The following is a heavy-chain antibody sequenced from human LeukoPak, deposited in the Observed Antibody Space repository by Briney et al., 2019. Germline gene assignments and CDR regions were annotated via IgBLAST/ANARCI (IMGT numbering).Heavy chain of an antibody. CDR2: ISGSGGST. J-gene: IGHJ3*02. Sequence: PGGSLRLSCAASGFTLSSYAMSWVRQAPGKGLEWVSAISGSGGSTYYADSVKGRFTISRDNSKNTLYLQMNSLRAEDTAVYYCAKMGDDKVFDIPGRYFDWPRGNAFDIWGQGTMVTVSS. D-gene: IGHD3-9*01. CDR1: GFTLSSYA. CDR3: AKMGDDKVFDIPGRYFDWPRGNAFDI. V-gene: IGHV3-23*01.